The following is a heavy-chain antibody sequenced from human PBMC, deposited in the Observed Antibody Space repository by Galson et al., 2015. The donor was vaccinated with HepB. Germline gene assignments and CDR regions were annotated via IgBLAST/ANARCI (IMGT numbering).Heavy chain of an antibody. J-gene: IGHJ2*01. D-gene: IGHD3-22*01. Sequence: SVKVSCKVSGYTLTELSMHWVRQAPGKGLEWMGGFDPEDGETIYAQKFQGRVTMTEDTSTDTAYMELSSLRSEDTAVYYCATDRSGYYDREWGHFDLWGRGTLVTVSS. CDR2: FDPEDGET. CDR1: GYTLTELS. CDR3: ATDRSGYYDREWGHFDL. V-gene: IGHV1-24*01.